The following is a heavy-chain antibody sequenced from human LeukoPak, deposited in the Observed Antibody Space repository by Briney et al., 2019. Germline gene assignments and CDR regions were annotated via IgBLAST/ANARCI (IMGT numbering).Heavy chain of an antibody. CDR2: ISSSGSTI. D-gene: IGHD3-3*01. J-gene: IGHJ4*02. Sequence: PGGSLRLSCVASGFTFSDYYMSWIRQAPGKGLEWVSYISSSGSTISYADSVKGRFTISRDNSKNTLYLQMNSLRAEDTAVYYCARARPYYDFWSADAYYFDYWGQGTLVTVSS. CDR1: GFTFSDYY. CDR3: ARARPYYDFWSADAYYFDY. V-gene: IGHV3-11*01.